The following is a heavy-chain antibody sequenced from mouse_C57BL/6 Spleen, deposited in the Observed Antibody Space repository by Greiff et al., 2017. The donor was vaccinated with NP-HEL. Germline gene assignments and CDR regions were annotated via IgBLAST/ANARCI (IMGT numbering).Heavy chain of an antibody. CDR2: IHPNSGST. CDR3: AEDYGSSYGYYAMDY. V-gene: IGHV1-64*01. J-gene: IGHJ4*01. D-gene: IGHD1-1*01. CDR1: GYTFTSYW. Sequence: QVQLQQSGAELVKPGASVKLSCKASGYTFTSYWMHWVKQRPGQGLEWIGMIHPNSGSTNYNEKFKSKATLTVDKSSSTAYMQLSSLTSEDSAVYYCAEDYGSSYGYYAMDYWGQGTSVTVSS.